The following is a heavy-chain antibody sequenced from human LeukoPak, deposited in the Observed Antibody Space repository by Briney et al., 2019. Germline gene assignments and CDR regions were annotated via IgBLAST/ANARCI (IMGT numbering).Heavy chain of an antibody. J-gene: IGHJ4*02. CDR1: GFTFSSYA. V-gene: IGHV3-23*01. CDR2: ISGSGGTT. Sequence: GGSLRLSCAASGFTFSSYAMSWVRQAPGKGLEWVSSISGSGGTTYYADSVKGRFTISRDNSKNTLHLQMNSLRAEDTALYYCAKGLINDWSALDSWGQGTLVTVSS. D-gene: IGHD3-9*01. CDR3: AKGLINDWSALDS.